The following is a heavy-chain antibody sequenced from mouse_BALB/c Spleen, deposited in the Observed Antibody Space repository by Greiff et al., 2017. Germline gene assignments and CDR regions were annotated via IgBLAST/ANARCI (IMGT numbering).Heavy chain of an antibody. CDR2: INPSSGYT. D-gene: IGHD1-1*01. CDR3: ARATYYYGSDWYFDV. V-gene: IGHV1-4*01. Sequence: QVHVKQSGAELARPGASVKMSCKASGYTFTSYTMHWVKQRPGQGLEWIGYINPSSGYTNYNQKFKDKATLTADKSSSTAYMQLSSLTSEDSAVYYCARATYYYGSDWYFDVWGAGTTVTVSS. CDR1: GYTFTSYT. J-gene: IGHJ1*01.